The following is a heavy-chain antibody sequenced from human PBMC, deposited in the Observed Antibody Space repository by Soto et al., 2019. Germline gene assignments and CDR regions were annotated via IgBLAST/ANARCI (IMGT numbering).Heavy chain of an antibody. CDR1: GFKFRNYA. V-gene: IGHV3-33*01. D-gene: IGHD3-22*01. CDR2: IWFDGSKK. Sequence: PGGSLRLSCAASGFKFRNYAIHWVRQAPGKGLEWLAVIWFDGSKKYYADSVKGRFTISRDNSKNTVYLDMNSLTADDSGVFYCARAHTMMILDRFDPWGHGTLVTFSS. J-gene: IGHJ5*02. CDR3: ARAHTMMILDRFDP.